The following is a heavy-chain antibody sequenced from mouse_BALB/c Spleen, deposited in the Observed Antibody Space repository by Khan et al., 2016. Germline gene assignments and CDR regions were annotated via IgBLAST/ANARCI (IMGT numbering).Heavy chain of an antibody. Sequence: EVELVESGGGLVKPGGSLKLPCAASGFTFSNYAMSWVRQTPEKRLEWVASIDSGGRTYYPDSVQGRFTISRDNARNILYLQMNSLRSEGTAMYYCARVITTGEIYWYFDVWGAGTTVTVSS. CDR2: IDSGGRT. CDR1: GFTFSNYA. CDR3: ARVITTGEIYWYFDV. D-gene: IGHD1-1*01. V-gene: IGHV5-6-5*01. J-gene: IGHJ1*01.